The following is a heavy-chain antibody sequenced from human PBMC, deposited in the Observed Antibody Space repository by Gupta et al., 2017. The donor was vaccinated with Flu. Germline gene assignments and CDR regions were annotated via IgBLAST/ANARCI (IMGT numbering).Heavy chain of an antibody. Sequence: QVQLQQWGAGLLKPSETLSLTCAVYGGSFRGYYWSWIRQPPGKGLEWIGEINHSGSTNYNPSLKSRVTISVDTSKNQFSLKLSSVTAADTAVYYCARGRVDILTGYYNRSPPDYWGQGTLVTVSS. CDR3: ARGRVDILTGYYNRSPPDY. V-gene: IGHV4-34*01. CDR1: GGSFRGYY. D-gene: IGHD3-9*01. CDR2: INHSGST. J-gene: IGHJ4*02.